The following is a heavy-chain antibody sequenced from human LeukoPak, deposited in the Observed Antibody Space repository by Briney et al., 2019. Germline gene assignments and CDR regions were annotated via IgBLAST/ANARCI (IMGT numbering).Heavy chain of an antibody. Sequence: SETLSLTCTVSGGSISSYYWSWIRQPAGKGLEWIGRIYTSGSTNYNPSLKSRVTMSVDTSKNQFSLKLSSVTAADTAVYYCAGSIAAAGTKGGFDPWGQGTLVTVSS. D-gene: IGHD6-13*01. V-gene: IGHV4-4*07. J-gene: IGHJ5*02. CDR1: GGSISSYY. CDR3: AGSIAAAGTKGGFDP. CDR2: IYTSGST.